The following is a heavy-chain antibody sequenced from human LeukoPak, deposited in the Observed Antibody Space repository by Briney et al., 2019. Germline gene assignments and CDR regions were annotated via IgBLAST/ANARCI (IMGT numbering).Heavy chain of an antibody. Sequence: SETLSLTCTVSGGSITSSSYYLGWIRQPPGKGPEWIGSIYYSGSTNYNPSLKSRVTISLDTSKNQFSLKLTSVTAADTAVYYCASVRGYSSGWYASGFDPWGQGTLVTVSS. D-gene: IGHD6-19*01. CDR3: ASVRGYSSGWYASGFDP. J-gene: IGHJ5*02. CDR1: GGSITSSSYY. V-gene: IGHV4-39*07. CDR2: IYYSGST.